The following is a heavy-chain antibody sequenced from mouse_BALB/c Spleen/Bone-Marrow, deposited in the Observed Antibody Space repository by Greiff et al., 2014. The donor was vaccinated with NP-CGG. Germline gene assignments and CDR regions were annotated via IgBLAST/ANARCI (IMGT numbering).Heavy chain of an antibody. CDR2: IYPSDSYT. CDR1: GYTFTSYW. CDR3: TRDDGSFAY. Sequence: VQLQQSGAELVRPGASVKLSCKASGYTFTSYWINWVKQRPVQGLEWIGNIYPSDSYTNYNQKFKDKATLTVDKSSSTAYMQLSSPTSEDSAVYYCTRDDGSFAYWGQGTLVTVSA. V-gene: IGHV1-69*02. J-gene: IGHJ3*01. D-gene: IGHD2-3*01.